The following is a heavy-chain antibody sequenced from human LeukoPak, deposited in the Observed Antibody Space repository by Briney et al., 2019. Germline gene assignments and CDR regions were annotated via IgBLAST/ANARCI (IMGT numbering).Heavy chain of an antibody. J-gene: IGHJ4*02. CDR3: ASDLTTRSAY. V-gene: IGHV1-2*02. CDR1: GYTFTDYY. Sequence: GASVKVSCKPSGYTFTDYYMHWVRQAPGQGLEWMGWINPNSGGTNYAQKFQGRVTMTRDTSISTAYMELSRLRSDDTAVYYCASDLTTRSAYWGQGTLVTVSS. CDR2: INPNSGGT. D-gene: IGHD4-11*01.